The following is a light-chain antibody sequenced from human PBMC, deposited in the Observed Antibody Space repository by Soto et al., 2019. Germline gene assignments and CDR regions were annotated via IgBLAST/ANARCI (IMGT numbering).Light chain of an antibody. V-gene: IGKV1-39*01. Sequence: DIQMTQSPSSLSASVGDRVTITCGASQSISSYLNWYQQKPGKAPKLLIYAASSLQSGVPSRFSGSGSGTDFTLTISSLQPEDFATYYCQQSYSNPRFTFGPGTKVDIK. J-gene: IGKJ3*01. CDR1: QSISSY. CDR3: QQSYSNPRFT. CDR2: AAS.